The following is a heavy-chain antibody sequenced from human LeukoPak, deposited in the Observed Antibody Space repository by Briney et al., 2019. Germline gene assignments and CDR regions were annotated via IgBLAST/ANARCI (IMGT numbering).Heavy chain of an antibody. Sequence: GGSLRLSCAASGFTFSSYAMHWVRQAPGKGLEWVAVISYDGSNKYYADSVKGRFTISRDNSKNTLYLQMNSLRAEDTAVYYCARESGVVSPIDAFDIWGQGTMVTVSS. CDR3: ARESGVVSPIDAFDI. J-gene: IGHJ3*02. CDR1: GFTFSSYA. D-gene: IGHD3-3*01. V-gene: IGHV3-30-3*01. CDR2: ISYDGSNK.